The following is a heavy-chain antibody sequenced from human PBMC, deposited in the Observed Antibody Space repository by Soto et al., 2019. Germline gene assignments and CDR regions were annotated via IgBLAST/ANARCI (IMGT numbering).Heavy chain of an antibody. CDR3: AGALENPYFYYGLNV. CDR2: TKYDGGIK. D-gene: IGHD1-1*01. V-gene: IGHV3-30*03. J-gene: IGHJ6*02. CDR1: GFSFSSYG. Sequence: QGQLVESGGGVVQPGRSLRLSCAASGFSFSSYGMEWVRLAPGKGLEWVDATKYDGGIKHYVDSVKGRFTISRDKSKNTLYLQMNSLRVEDTATYYCAGALENPYFYYGLNVWGQGTTVTVSS.